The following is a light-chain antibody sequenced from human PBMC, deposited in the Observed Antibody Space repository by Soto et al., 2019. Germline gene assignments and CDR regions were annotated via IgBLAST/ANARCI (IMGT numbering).Light chain of an antibody. V-gene: IGLV1-47*02. J-gene: IGLJ3*02. CDR2: NNN. CDR1: SSNIGSDF. Sequence: QSVLTQPPSASGTPGQRVSISCSGSSSNIGSDFVNWYQQLPGTAPKLLIYNNNQRPSGVPDRFSGSTSGTSASLAISWLRSEDEAAYYCASWDDSLSGWVFGGGTKLTVL. CDR3: ASWDDSLSGWV.